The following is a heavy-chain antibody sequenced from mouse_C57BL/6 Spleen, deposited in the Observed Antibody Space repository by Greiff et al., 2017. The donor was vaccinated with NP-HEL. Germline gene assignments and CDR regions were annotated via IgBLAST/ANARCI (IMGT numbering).Heavy chain of an antibody. J-gene: IGHJ1*03. V-gene: IGHV1-80*01. CDR3: ARHYYGSSYWYFDV. CDR1: GYAFSSYW. CDR2: IYPGDGDT. Sequence: VQRVESGAELVKPGASVKISCKASGYAFSSYWMNWVKQRPGKGLEWIGQIYPGDGDTNYNGKFKGKATLTADKSSSTAYMQLSSLTSEDSAVYYCARHYYGSSYWYFDVWGTGTTVTVSS. D-gene: IGHD1-1*01.